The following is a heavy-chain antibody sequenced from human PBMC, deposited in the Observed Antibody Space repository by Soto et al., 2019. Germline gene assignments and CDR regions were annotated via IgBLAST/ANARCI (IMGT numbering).Heavy chain of an antibody. CDR2: ISWNSGSI. D-gene: IGHD2-2*01. CDR1: GFTFDDYA. CDR3: AKDIVPAFVYYMDV. J-gene: IGHJ6*03. Sequence: GGSLRLSCAASGFTFDDYAMHWVRQAPGKGLEWVSGISWNSGSIGYADSVKGRFTISRDNAKNSLYLQMNSLRAEDTALYYCAKDIVPAFVYYMDVWGKGTKVTAP. V-gene: IGHV3-9*01.